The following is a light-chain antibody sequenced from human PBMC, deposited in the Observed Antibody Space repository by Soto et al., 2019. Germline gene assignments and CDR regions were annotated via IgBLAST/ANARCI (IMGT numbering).Light chain of an antibody. V-gene: IGKV1-9*01. Sequence: DIQLTHSPSFLSASVLYIVTITCRSSQGISSYLAWYQQKPGKAPKLLIYAASTLQSGVPSRFSGSASGTKFTLTISSLQPEDFATYYCQKLKSYPINFGQGTRLEIK. CDR2: AAS. CDR1: QGISSY. J-gene: IGKJ5*01. CDR3: QKLKSYPIN.